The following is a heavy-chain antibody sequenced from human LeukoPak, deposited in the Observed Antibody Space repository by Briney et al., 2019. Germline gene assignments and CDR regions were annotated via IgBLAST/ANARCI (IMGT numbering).Heavy chain of an antibody. V-gene: IGHV3-21*01. CDR2: ISSSSSYI. CDR3: ARILENYYDSSGYYP. J-gene: IGHJ5*02. CDR1: GFTFSSYS. Sequence: PGGSLRLSCAASGFTFSSYSMNWVRQAPGKGLEWVSSISSSSSYIYYADSVKGRFTISRDNAKNSLYLQMNSLRAEDTAVYYCARILENYYDSSGYYPWGQGTLVTVSS. D-gene: IGHD3-22*01.